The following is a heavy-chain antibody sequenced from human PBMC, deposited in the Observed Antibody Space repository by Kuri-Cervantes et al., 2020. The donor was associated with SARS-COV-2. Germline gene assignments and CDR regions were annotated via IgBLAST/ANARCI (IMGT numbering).Heavy chain of an antibody. J-gene: IGHJ6*03. CDR1: GGSISSYY. CDR2: IYYSGST. V-gene: IGHV4-59*01. CDR3: ARDFSGRLTGDHYYYYYMDV. Sequence: SETLSLTCTVSGGSISSYYWSWIRQPPGKGLEWIGYIYYSGSTNYNPSLKSRVTFSVDTSKNQFSLKLSSVTAADTAVYYCARDFSGRLTGDHYYYYYMDVWGKGTTVTVSS. D-gene: IGHD7-27*01.